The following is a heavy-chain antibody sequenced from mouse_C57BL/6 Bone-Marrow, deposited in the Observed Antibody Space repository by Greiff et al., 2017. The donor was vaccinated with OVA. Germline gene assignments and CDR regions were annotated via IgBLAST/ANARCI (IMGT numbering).Heavy chain of an antibody. CDR3: ARGGPRFAY. CDR1: GYAFSSSW. Sequence: VQLQQSGPELVKPGASVKISCKASGYAFSSSWMNWVKQRPGKGLEWIGRIYPGDGDTNYNGKFKGKATLTADKSSSTAYMELRSLTSEDSAVYFCARGGPRFAYWGQGTLVTVSA. V-gene: IGHV1-82*01. CDR2: IYPGDGDT. J-gene: IGHJ3*01.